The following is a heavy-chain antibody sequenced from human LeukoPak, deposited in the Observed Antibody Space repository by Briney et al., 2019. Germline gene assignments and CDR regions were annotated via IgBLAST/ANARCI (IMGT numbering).Heavy chain of an antibody. CDR2: IIPIFGTA. CDR3: AKTQRRYCSSTSCYSSYYYYYMDV. J-gene: IGHJ6*03. CDR1: GGTFSSYA. V-gene: IGHV1-69*13. Sequence: ASVKVSCKASGGTFSSYAISWVRQAPGQGLEWMGGIIPIFGTANYAQKFQGRVTITADESTSTAYMELSSLRSEDTAVYYCAKTQRRYCSSTSCYSSYYYYYMDVWGKGTTVTVSS. D-gene: IGHD2-2*01.